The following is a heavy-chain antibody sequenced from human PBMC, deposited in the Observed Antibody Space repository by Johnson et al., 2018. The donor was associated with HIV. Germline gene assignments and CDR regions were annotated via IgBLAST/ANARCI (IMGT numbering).Heavy chain of an antibody. J-gene: IGHJ3*02. CDR1: GFTFSSYA. CDR2: ISYDGSNK. CDR3: ARDSDQYSSGWYEQLDAFDI. D-gene: IGHD6-19*01. V-gene: IGHV3-30*04. Sequence: QVQLVESGGGVVQPGRSLRLSCAASGFTFSSYAMHWVRQAPGKGLEWVAVISYDGSNKYYADSVKGRFPIPSDHSKNTLYLQMNSLRPEDTAVYYCARDSDQYSSGWYEQLDAFDIWGQGTMVTVSS.